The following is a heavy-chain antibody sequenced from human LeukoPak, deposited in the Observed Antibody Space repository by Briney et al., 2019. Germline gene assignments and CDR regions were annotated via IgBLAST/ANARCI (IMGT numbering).Heavy chain of an antibody. CDR1: GYSFTSYW. CDR3: ARKYYYDSSGWVAFDI. J-gene: IGHJ3*02. D-gene: IGHD3-22*01. V-gene: IGHV5-51*01. Sequence: GESLKISCKGSGYSFTSYWIGWVRQMPGKGLEWMGIIYPGDSDTRYSPSFQGQVTISADKSIRTAYLQWSSLKASDTAMYYCARKYYYDSSGWVAFDIWGQGTMVTVSS. CDR2: IYPGDSDT.